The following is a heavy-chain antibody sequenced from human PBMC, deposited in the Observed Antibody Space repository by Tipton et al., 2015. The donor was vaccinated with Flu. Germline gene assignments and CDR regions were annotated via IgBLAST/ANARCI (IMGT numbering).Heavy chain of an antibody. V-gene: IGHV4-34*01. CDR3: AKHCSGGSCSHAFDI. CDR2: INHSGST. Sequence: GLVKPSETLSLTCAVYGGSFSGYYWSWIRQPPGKGLEWVGEINHSGSTNYNPSLKSRVTISVDTSKNQFSLKLTSVTAADTAVYYCAKHCSGGSCSHAFDIWGQGKMVTVSS. J-gene: IGHJ3*02. D-gene: IGHD2-15*01. CDR1: GGSFSGYY.